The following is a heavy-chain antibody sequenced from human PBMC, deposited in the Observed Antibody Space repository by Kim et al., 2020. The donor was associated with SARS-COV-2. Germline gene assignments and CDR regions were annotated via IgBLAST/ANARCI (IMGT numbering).Heavy chain of an antibody. CDR3: ARDLLTLGLAVAGDAFDI. D-gene: IGHD6-19*01. V-gene: IGHV7-4-1*02. CDR1: GYTFTSYA. CDR2: INTNTGNP. J-gene: IGHJ3*02. Sequence: ASVKVSCKASGYTFTSYAMNWVRQAPGQGLEWMGWINTNTGNPTYAQGFTGRFVFSLDTSVSTAYLQISSLKAEDTAVYYCARDLLTLGLAVAGDAFDIWGQGTMVTVSS.